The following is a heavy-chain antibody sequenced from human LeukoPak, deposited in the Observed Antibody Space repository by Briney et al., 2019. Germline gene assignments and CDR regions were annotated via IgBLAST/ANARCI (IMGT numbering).Heavy chain of an antibody. D-gene: IGHD3-22*01. CDR3: ARDSRNYYDSRGGGDEAFDI. CDR2: MNPNSGGA. V-gene: IGHV1-2*02. CDR1: GYTFTGYY. J-gene: IGHJ3*02. Sequence: GASVKVSCKTSGYTFTGYYIQWVRQAPGQGLEWMGWMNPNSGGASYVQKFQGRVTMTSDTSISTAYMELSSLRSDDTAVYYCARDSRNYYDSRGGGDEAFDIWGQGTMVTVSS.